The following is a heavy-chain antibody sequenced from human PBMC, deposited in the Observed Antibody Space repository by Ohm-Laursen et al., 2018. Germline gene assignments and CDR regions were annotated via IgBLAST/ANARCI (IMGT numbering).Heavy chain of an antibody. D-gene: IGHD2-8*01. J-gene: IGHJ4*02. CDR3: ALYGTKSSG. Sequence: SLRLSCAASGFTFSSYAMSWVRQAPGKGLEWVSANSRSGGGTYYADSVKGRFTISRDNAKNSLYLQMNSLRVEDTAVYYCALYGTKSSGWGQGTLVTVSS. CDR1: GFTFSSYA. V-gene: IGHV3-23*01. CDR2: NSRSGGGT.